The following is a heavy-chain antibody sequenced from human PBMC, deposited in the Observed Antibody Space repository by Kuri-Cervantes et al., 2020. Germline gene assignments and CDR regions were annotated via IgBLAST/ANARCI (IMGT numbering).Heavy chain of an antibody. V-gene: IGHV3-48*04. CDR1: GFTFSSYG. D-gene: IGHD1-26*01. J-gene: IGHJ4*02. CDR3: ARGGGVGATGLDYFDY. Sequence: GGSLRLSCAASGFTFSSYGMHWVRQAPGKGLEWVSYISSSGSTIYYADSVKGRFTISRDNAKNSLYLQMNSLRAEDTAVYYCARGGGVGATGLDYFDYWGQGTLVTVSS. CDR2: ISSSGSTI.